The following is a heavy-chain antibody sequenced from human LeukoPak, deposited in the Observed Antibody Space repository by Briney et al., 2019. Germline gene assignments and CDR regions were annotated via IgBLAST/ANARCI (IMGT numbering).Heavy chain of an antibody. V-gene: IGHV3-7*03. J-gene: IGHJ4*02. CDR1: GFMFSSNW. D-gene: IGHD5-24*01. CDR3: AKEGRSLQTY. CDR2: IKEDGTET. Sequence: GGSLRLSCAASGFMFSSNWMSWVRLAPGKGLEWVANIKEDGTETYHVDSVKGRFTISRDNAKNSLYLQMNSLRVEDTAVYYCAKEGRSLQTYWGQGTLVTVSS.